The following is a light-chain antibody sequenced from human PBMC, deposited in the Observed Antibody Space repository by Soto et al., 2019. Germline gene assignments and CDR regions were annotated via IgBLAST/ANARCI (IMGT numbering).Light chain of an antibody. V-gene: IGLV1-40*01. J-gene: IGLJ1*01. CDR2: GNS. CDR3: QSYDSSLRV. Sequence: QSVLTQPPSVSGAPGQRVTISCTGSSSSIGAGYDVHWYQQVPGTAPKLLIYGNSNRPSGVPDRFSGSKSGTSASLAITGLRAEDEADYYCQSYDSSLRVFGTGTKLTVL. CDR1: SSSIGAGYD.